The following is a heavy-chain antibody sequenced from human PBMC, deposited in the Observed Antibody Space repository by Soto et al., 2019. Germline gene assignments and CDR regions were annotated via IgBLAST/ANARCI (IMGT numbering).Heavy chain of an antibody. V-gene: IGHV3-48*01. CDR2: ISSSSSTI. D-gene: IGHD5-18*01. Sequence: EVQLVESGGGLVQPGGSLRLSCAASGFTFSSYSMNWVRQAPGKGLEWVSYISSSSSTIYYADSVKGRFTISRDNAKNSLYLQMNSLRAEDTAVYYCARVHRRSPQDTAMGVWYYYYYMDVWGKGTTVTVSS. CDR3: ARVHRRSPQDTAMGVWYYYYYMDV. J-gene: IGHJ6*03. CDR1: GFTFSSYS.